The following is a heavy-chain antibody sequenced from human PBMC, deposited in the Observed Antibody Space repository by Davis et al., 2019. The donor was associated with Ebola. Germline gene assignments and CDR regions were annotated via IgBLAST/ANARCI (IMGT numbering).Heavy chain of an antibody. CDR2: LEPSYSYT. V-gene: IGHV5-10-1*01. CDR3: AVHRYYYYGMDV. J-gene: IGHJ6*02. Sequence: GESLKISCKGSGYSFTSYWISWVRQMPGKGPGWMGRLEPSYSYTNYSPSFQGHVTIPADKSISTAYLPWSRQKASDTAMYCCAVHRYYYYGMDVWGQGTTVTVSS. CDR1: GYSFTSYW.